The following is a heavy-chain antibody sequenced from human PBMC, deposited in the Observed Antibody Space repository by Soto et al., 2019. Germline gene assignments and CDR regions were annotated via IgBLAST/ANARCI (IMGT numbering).Heavy chain of an antibody. D-gene: IGHD3-3*01. CDR3: ARGHGVIIGALDV. Sequence: QVQLVQSGAEVKKPGASVKVSCKSSGYRFETYAMNWVRQAPGQGLEWMGWTSSYNIDTFYADKFPDRVSMTTDTSTGTAYMELRSLSSDDTALYYCARGHGVIIGALDVWGQGTAVTVSS. J-gene: IGHJ6*02. V-gene: IGHV1-18*01. CDR1: GYRFETYA. CDR2: TSSYNIDT.